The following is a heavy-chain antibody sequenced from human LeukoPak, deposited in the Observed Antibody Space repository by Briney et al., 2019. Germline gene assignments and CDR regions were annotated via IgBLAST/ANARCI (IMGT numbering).Heavy chain of an antibody. CDR1: GFTFSSYW. Sequence: GGSLRLSCAASGFTFSSYWMSWVRQAPGKGLEWVANIKQDGSEKYYVDSVKGRFTISRDNAKNSLYLQMNSLRAEDTAVYYCARDNGVVRGGYFDYWGQGTLVTVSS. CDR3: ARDNGVVRGGYFDY. V-gene: IGHV3-7*01. J-gene: IGHJ4*02. D-gene: IGHD3-10*01. CDR2: IKQDGSEK.